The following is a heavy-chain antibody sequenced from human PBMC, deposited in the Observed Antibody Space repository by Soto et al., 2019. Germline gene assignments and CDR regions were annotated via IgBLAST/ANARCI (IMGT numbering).Heavy chain of an antibody. CDR3: ARTKPVMITFGGVIVDAFDI. CDR1: GGSISSGGYY. V-gene: IGHV4-61*08. D-gene: IGHD3-16*02. Sequence: SETLSLTCTVSGGSISSGGYYWSWIRQPPGKGMEWIGYIYYSGSTNYNPSLKSRVTISVDKSKNQYSLKLNSVTAADTAVFYCARTKPVMITFGGVIVDAFDIWGQGTMVT. CDR2: IYYSGST. J-gene: IGHJ3*02.